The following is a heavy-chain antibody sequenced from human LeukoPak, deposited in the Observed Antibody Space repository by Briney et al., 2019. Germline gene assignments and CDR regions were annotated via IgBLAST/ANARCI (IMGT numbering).Heavy chain of an antibody. D-gene: IGHD5-24*01. V-gene: IGHV4-59*08. Sequence: SETLSLTCTVSGGSISSYYWSWIRQPPGKGLEWIGYIYYSGSTNYNPSLKSRVTISVDTSKNQFSLKLSSVTAADTAVYYCARQRSRSDATDYWGQGTLVTVSS. CDR3: ARQRSRSDATDY. CDR1: GGSISSYY. J-gene: IGHJ4*02. CDR2: IYYSGST.